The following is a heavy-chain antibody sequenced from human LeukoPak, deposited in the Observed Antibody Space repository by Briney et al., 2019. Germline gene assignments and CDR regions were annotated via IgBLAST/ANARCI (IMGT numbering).Heavy chain of an antibody. D-gene: IGHD6-13*01. J-gene: IGHJ4*02. CDR2: LYYSGST. CDR3: ARAGGGYSLDY. V-gene: IGHV4-59*01. CDR1: GASISSYY. Sequence: SETLSLTCTVSGASISSYYWTWTRQPPGKGLEWIGYLYYSGSTNYNPSLKSRVTISVDTSKNQFSLKLTSVTAADTAVYYCARAGGGYSLDYWGQGTLVTVSS.